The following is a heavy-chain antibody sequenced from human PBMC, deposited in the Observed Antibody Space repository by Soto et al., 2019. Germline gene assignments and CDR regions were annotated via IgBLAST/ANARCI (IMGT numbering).Heavy chain of an antibody. CDR1: GYTFTSYG. J-gene: IGHJ6*02. D-gene: IGHD2-15*01. CDR2: ISAYNGNT. CDR3: ARIKCSGGSCSYYYGMDV. V-gene: IGHV1-18*04. Sequence: QVQLVQSGAEVKKPGASVKVSCMASGYTFTSYGISWVRQAPGQGLEWMGWISAYNGNTNYAQKLQGRVTMTTDTSTSTAYMELRSLRSDDTAVYYCARIKCSGGSCSYYYGMDVWGQGTTVTVSS.